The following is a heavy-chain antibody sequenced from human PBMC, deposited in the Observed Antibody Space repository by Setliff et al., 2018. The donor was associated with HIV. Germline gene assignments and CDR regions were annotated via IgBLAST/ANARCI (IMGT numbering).Heavy chain of an antibody. D-gene: IGHD2-21*01. CDR1: GFTFSTYW. V-gene: IGHV3-7*01. CDR2: IKQDGSEE. Sequence: GGSLRLSCAASGFTFSTYWMIWVRQAPGKGLEWVAKIKQDGSEEYYVDSVKGRFTISRDNAKNSVYLQMNSLRVEDTAMYYCTKDLARVIAHWGQGTLVTVSS. J-gene: IGHJ4*02. CDR3: TKDLARVIAH.